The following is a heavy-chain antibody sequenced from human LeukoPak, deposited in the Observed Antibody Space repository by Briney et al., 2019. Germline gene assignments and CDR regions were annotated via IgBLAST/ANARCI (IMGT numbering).Heavy chain of an antibody. D-gene: IGHD3-10*02. CDR2: ITSSSNYI. J-gene: IGHJ6*04. CDR1: GFTFSSYS. Sequence: PGGSLRLSCAASGFTFSSYSMNWVRQAPGKGLEWVSSITSSSNYIYYADSVKGRFTISRDNAKNSLYLQMNSLRAEDTAVYYCAELGITMIGGVWGKGTTVTISS. CDR3: AELGITMIGGV. V-gene: IGHV3-21*01.